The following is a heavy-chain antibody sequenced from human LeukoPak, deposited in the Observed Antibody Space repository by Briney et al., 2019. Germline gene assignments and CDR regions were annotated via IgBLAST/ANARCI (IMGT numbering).Heavy chain of an antibody. J-gene: IGHJ4*02. CDR1: GYTFTSYA. V-gene: IGHV1-3*01. CDR3: ARDLTMVRGVIITSPDY. D-gene: IGHD3-10*01. Sequence: ASVKVSCKASGYTFTSYAMHWVRQAPGQRLEWMGWINAGNGNTKYSQKFQGRVTITRDTSASTAYMELSSLRSEDTAVYYCARDLTMVRGVIITSPDYWGQGTLVTVSS. CDR2: INAGNGNT.